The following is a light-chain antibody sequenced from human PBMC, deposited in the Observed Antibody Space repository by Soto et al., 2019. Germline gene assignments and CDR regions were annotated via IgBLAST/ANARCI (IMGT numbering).Light chain of an antibody. J-gene: IGLJ3*02. Sequence: QSVLTQSPSASASLGASVKLTCTLSSGHSSYAIAWHQQQPEKGPRYLMKLNSDGSHSKGDGIPDRFSGSGSGAERYLTISSLQSEDEADYYCQTWGTGIQGVFGGGTKLTVL. CDR1: SGHSSYA. CDR3: QTWGTGIQGV. V-gene: IGLV4-69*01. CDR2: LNSDGSH.